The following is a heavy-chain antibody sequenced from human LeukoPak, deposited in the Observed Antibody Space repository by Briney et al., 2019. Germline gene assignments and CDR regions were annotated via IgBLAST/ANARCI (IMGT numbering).Heavy chain of an antibody. J-gene: IGHJ4*02. V-gene: IGHV1-8*01. Sequence: ASVKVSCKASGYTFTSYDINWVRQAPGQGLEWMGWMNPNSGNTGYAQKFQGRVTMTRNTSISTAYMELSSLRSEDTAVYYCARLSDYYDSSGTSWVLDYWGQGTLVTVSS. CDR3: ARLSDYYDSSGTSWVLDY. CDR1: GYTFTSYD. CDR2: MNPNSGNT. D-gene: IGHD3-22*01.